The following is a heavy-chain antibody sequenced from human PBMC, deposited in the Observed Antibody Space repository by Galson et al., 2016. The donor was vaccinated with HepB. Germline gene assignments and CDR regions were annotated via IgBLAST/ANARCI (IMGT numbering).Heavy chain of an antibody. CDR1: GFPFTTFW. V-gene: IGHV3-7*01. J-gene: IGHJ6*02. Sequence: SLRLSCAASGFPFTTFWMIWVRQAPGEGLEWVANINQHGSEKYYLDSVKGRFTISRDNTKNSLFLQMNSLRAEDTAVYYCARPAFCDSTSCYDLDVWGQGTTVTVSS. CDR2: INQHGSEK. CDR3: ARPAFCDSTSCYDLDV. D-gene: IGHD2-2*01.